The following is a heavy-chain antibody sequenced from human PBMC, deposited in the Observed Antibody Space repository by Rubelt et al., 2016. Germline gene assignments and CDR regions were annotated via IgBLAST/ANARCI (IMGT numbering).Heavy chain of an antibody. J-gene: IGHJ5*02. CDR1: GGSISSYY. Sequence: QLQLQESGPGLVKPSETLSLTCTVSGGSISSYYWSWIRQPPGKGLEWIGYTYYSGSTNYNPSLKSRVTISVDTSKNQFALDLSSVTAADTAVYYCAREGQWLQYNWFDPWGQGTLVTVSS. CDR3: AREGQWLQYNWFDP. CDR2: TYYSGST. D-gene: IGHD6-19*01. V-gene: IGHV4-59*01.